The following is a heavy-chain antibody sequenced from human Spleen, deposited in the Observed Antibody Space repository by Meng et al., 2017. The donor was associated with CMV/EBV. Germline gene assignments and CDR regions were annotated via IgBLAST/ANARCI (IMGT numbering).Heavy chain of an antibody. CDR1: GFTFSNYS. D-gene: IGHD1-26*01. V-gene: IGHV3-21*01. J-gene: IGHJ6*02. CDR2: ISSRSRYI. CDR3: ARDRAVAATEYGYYYYGMDV. Sequence: GESLKISCAASGFTFSNYSLNWIRQAPGKGLEWVSSISSRSRYIYYADSVKGRFTISRDNAKNSLYLQLDSLRVEDTAVYYCARDRAVAATEYGYYYYGMDVWGQGTTGTVSS.